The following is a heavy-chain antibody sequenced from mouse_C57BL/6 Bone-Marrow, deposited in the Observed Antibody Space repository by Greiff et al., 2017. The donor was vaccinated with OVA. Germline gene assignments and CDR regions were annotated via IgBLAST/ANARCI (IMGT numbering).Heavy chain of an antibody. CDR2: IYPRSGNT. J-gene: IGHJ4*01. D-gene: IGHD1-1*01. CDR3: ARSLITTVSYYYAMDY. V-gene: IGHV1-81*01. Sequence: QVQLQQSGAELARTGASVKLSCKASGYTFTSYGISWVKQRTGQGLEWIGEIYPRSGNTYYNEKFKGKATLTADKSSSTAYMELRSLTSEDSAVYFCARSLITTVSYYYAMDYWGQGTSVTVSS. CDR1: GYTFTSYG.